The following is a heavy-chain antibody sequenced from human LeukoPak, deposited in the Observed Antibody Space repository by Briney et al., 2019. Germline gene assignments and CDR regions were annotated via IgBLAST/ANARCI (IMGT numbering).Heavy chain of an antibody. D-gene: IGHD2-15*01. CDR3: ARGGSKQEY. V-gene: IGHV4-59*01. Sequence: PSETLSLTCTVSGGSISSYYWSWIRQPPGKGLEWIWYIYYTGSTNYNPSLKSRVTISVDTSKNQFSLKLSSVTAADTAVYYCARGGSKQEYWGQGTLVSVSS. J-gene: IGHJ4*02. CDR2: IYYTGST. CDR1: GGSISSYY.